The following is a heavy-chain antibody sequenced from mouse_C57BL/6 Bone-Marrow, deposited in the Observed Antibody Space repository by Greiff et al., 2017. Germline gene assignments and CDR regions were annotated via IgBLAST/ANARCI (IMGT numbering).Heavy chain of an antibody. CDR2: INPNNGGT. D-gene: IGHD2-10*01. Sequence: VQLQKSGAELVQPGASVKMSCKASGYTFTDYNMHWVKQSHGKSLEWIGYINPNNGGTSYNQKFKGKATLTVNKSSSTAYMELRSLTSEDSAVYYCARRGLLSMDYWGQGTSVTVSS. V-gene: IGHV1-22*01. CDR3: ARRGLLSMDY. J-gene: IGHJ4*01. CDR1: GYTFTDYN.